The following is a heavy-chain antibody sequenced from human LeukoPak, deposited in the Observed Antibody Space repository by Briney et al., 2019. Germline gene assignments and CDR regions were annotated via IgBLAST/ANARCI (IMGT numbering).Heavy chain of an antibody. CDR2: IYYSGST. Sequence: SETLSLTCTVSGGSISSSSYYWGWIRQPPGKGLEWIGSIYYSGSTYYNPSLKSRVTISVDTSKNQFSLKLSSVTAADTAVYYCARARSGWYRSWGQGTLVTVSS. CDR1: GGSISSSSYY. D-gene: IGHD6-19*01. CDR3: ARARSGWYRS. V-gene: IGHV4-39*07. J-gene: IGHJ4*02.